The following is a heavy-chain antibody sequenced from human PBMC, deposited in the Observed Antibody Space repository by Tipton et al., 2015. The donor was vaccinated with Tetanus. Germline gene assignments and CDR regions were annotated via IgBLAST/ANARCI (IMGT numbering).Heavy chain of an antibody. CDR2: ISDSGSHS. Sequence: SLRLSCAASGFTFGKYGMTWVRQAPGRGLEWVSSISDSGSHSTYKDSVKGRFAISRDNSKNTVYLQMNNLRDDDTAGYYCARDAAGWLIRWYFAYWGQGALVAVSS. CDR3: ARDAAGWLIRWYFAY. D-gene: IGHD4-23*01. CDR1: GFTFGKYG. V-gene: IGHV3-23*01. J-gene: IGHJ4*02.